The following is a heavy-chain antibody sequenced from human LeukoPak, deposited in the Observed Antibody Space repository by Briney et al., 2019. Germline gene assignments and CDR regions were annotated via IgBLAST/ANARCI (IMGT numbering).Heavy chain of an antibody. CDR3: ARDWGDY. D-gene: IGHD7-27*01. V-gene: IGHV3-30-3*01. J-gene: IGHJ4*02. CDR1: GFTFSSYA. Sequence: PGRSLRLSCAASGFTFSSYAMHWVRQAPGKGLEWVAVISYDGSNKYYADSVKGRFTISRDNSKNSLDLQMNSLRAEDTAVYYCARDWGDYWGQGTLVTVSS. CDR2: ISYDGSNK.